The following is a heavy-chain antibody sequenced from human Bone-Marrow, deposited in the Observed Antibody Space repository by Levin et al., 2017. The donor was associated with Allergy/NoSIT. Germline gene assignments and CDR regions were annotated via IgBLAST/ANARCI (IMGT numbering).Heavy chain of an antibody. Sequence: PGGSLRLSCAASGFTFSYYWMTWVRQAPGKGLEWVANIKQDGSDKYYVDSVKGRFTISRDNADNSLYLQMNTLRAEDTAVYYCGGEWYSGSWQPRGVDFWGRGTLVTVSS. J-gene: IGHJ4*01. V-gene: IGHV3-7*01. CDR3: GGEWYSGSWQPRGVDF. D-gene: IGHD6-13*01. CDR2: IKQDGSDK. CDR1: GFTFSYYW.